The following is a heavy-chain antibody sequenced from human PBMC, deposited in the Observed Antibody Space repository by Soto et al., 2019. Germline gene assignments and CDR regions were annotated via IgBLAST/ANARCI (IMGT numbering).Heavy chain of an antibody. V-gene: IGHV4-31*11. CDR2: MYYSGST. J-gene: IGHJ5*02. Sequence: QVQLQESGPGLVKPSHTLSLTCAVSGDSIGTDGYYWSWIRQVPGKGLEWIGHMYYSGSTSYNPSLKSRVTISGDPSKNQFSLSLTSVTAADTAVYFCARGGVLRFLKWFPGGWLDPWGQGTLVSVSS. CDR3: ARGGVLRFLKWFPGGWLDP. D-gene: IGHD3-3*01. CDR1: GDSIGTDGYY.